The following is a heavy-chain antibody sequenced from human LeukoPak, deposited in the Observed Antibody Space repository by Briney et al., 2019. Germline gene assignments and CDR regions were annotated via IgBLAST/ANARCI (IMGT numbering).Heavy chain of an antibody. Sequence: ASVKVSCKVSGYTPTELSMHWVRQAPGKGLEWMGGFDPEDGETIYAQKFQGRVTMTEDTSTDTAYMELSSLRSEDTAVYYCATGTPSSSWYYYYYGMDVWGQGTTVTVSS. D-gene: IGHD6-13*01. V-gene: IGHV1-24*01. CDR3: ATGTPSSSWYYYYYGMDV. CDR2: FDPEDGET. CDR1: GYTPTELS. J-gene: IGHJ6*02.